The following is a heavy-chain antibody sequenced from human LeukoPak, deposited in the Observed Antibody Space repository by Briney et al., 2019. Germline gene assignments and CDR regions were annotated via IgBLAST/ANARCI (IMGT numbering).Heavy chain of an antibody. V-gene: IGHV3-9*01. CDR3: AKLQRIQRGTYYYDSSGYYYALN. Sequence: PGGSLRLSCAAFGFTFDDYAMHWVRQVPGKGLEWVSGITWNSGTIAYADSAKGRFTISRDNAKNSLYLQMNSLRAEDTAVYYCAKLQRIQRGTYYYDSSGYYYALNWGQGTLVTVSS. D-gene: IGHD3-22*01. CDR1: GFTFDDYA. CDR2: ITWNSGTI. J-gene: IGHJ4*02.